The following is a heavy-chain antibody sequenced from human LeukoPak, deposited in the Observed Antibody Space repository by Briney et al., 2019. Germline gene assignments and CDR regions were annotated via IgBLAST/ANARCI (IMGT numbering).Heavy chain of an antibody. CDR2: IHTSGNS. Sequence: SETLSLTCTVSGGSISTYYWSWIRQPAGKGLELIGRIHTSGNSDYNPSLKSRVTMSVDTSKNQFSLKVRSVTAADTAVYYCAREGSATARPFVSNDYWGQGTLVTVSS. CDR3: AREGSATARPFVSNDY. D-gene: IGHD6-6*01. J-gene: IGHJ4*02. V-gene: IGHV4-4*07. CDR1: GGSISTYY.